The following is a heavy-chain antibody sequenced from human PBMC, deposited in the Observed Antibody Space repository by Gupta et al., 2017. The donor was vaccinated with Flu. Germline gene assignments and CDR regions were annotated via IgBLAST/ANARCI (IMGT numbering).Heavy chain of an antibody. CDR3: ARQSNGWPEISPDLDL. J-gene: IGHJ5*02. CDR1: FTFSSHA. CDR2: ISGSGGKT. V-gene: IGHV3-23*01. Sequence: FTFSSHAMNWVRQAPGKGLEWVSSISGSGGKTYYADPVKGRFTISRDNSKNTLYLQMNSLRADDTAVYYCARQSNGWPEISPDLDLWGQGAPVTVSS. D-gene: IGHD6-19*01.